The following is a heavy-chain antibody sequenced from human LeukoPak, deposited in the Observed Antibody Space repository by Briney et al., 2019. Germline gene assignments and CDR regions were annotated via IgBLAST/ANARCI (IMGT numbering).Heavy chain of an antibody. CDR3: AREGYQLLKRSVYYYYMDV. J-gene: IGHJ6*03. D-gene: IGHD2-2*01. Sequence: PSETLSLTCTVSGGSISSYYWSWIRQPPGKGLEWIGYIYYSGSTNYNPSLKSRVTISVDTSKNQFSLKLSSVTAADTAVYYCAREGYQLLKRSVYYYYMDVWGKGTTVTVSS. CDR2: IYYSGST. CDR1: GGSISSYY. V-gene: IGHV4-59*01.